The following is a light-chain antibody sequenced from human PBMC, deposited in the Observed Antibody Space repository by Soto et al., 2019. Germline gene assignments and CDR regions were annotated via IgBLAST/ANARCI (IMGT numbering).Light chain of an antibody. CDR1: QSVGSN. CDR2: GAS. V-gene: IGKV3-15*01. Sequence: EIVMTQSPATLSVSPGERATLSCRASQSVGSNLAWYQQKPGQAPRLLIYGASTRAPGIPARFSGSGSGTEITLTISSLQSEDFGIYFCQQYNSWPPDGTCGQGTKVEIK. CDR3: QQYNSWPPDGT. J-gene: IGKJ1*01.